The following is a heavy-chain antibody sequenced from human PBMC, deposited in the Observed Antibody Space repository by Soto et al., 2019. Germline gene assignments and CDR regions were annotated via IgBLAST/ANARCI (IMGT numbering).Heavy chain of an antibody. D-gene: IGHD1-26*01. Sequence: EVQVLESGGGLVQPGGSLRLSCVVSVFPFGANAMSWVRQAPGKGLEWVSGLSNTGRRTSFSESVKGRFNISRDNSENTVYLQMNSLRVEDTAVYYCATEMGATQGPFDNWGQGTLVTVSS. CDR2: LSNTGRRT. J-gene: IGHJ4*02. V-gene: IGHV3-23*01. CDR1: VFPFGANA. CDR3: ATEMGATQGPFDN.